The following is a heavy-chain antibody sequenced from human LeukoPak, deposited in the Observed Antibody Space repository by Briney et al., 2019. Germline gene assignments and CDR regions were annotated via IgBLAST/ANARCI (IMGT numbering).Heavy chain of an antibody. D-gene: IGHD6-13*01. J-gene: IGHJ1*01. Sequence: GGSLRLSCAASGFTFSSYGMHWVRQAPGKGLEWVAFIRYDGSNKYYADSVKGRFTISRDNSKNTLYLQMNSLRAENTAVYYCARKAAASHYFQHWGQGTLVTVSS. CDR3: ARKAAASHYFQH. CDR1: GFTFSSYG. CDR2: IRYDGSNK. V-gene: IGHV3-30*02.